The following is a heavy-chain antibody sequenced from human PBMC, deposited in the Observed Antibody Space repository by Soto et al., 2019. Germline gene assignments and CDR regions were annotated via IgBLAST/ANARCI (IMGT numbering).Heavy chain of an antibody. V-gene: IGHV1-18*01. Sequence: ASVKVSCKASGYTFTIYGINWVRQAPGQGLEWMGWISPDNGNTNYAQKLQGRVTMTTDTSTSTAYMELRSLRSDDTAVYYCAKALGYSGYAGMDVWGQGTTVTVSS. CDR1: GYTFTIYG. J-gene: IGHJ6*02. CDR3: AKALGYSGYAGMDV. CDR2: ISPDNGNT. D-gene: IGHD5-12*01.